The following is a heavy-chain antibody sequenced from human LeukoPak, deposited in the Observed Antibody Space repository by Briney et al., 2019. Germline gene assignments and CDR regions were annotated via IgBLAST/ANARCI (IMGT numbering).Heavy chain of an antibody. J-gene: IGHJ4*02. Sequence: GGSLRLSCAASGLTVSTNYMSWVRQAPGKGLEWVSVIYSGGSTYYADSVKGRFTISRDNSKNTLYLQMNSLRAEDTAVYYCARRGRDDYNSWGPFDYWGQGALVTVSS. V-gene: IGHV3-53*01. CDR1: GLTVSTNY. CDR3: ARRGRDDYNSWGPFDY. D-gene: IGHD5-24*01. CDR2: IYSGGST.